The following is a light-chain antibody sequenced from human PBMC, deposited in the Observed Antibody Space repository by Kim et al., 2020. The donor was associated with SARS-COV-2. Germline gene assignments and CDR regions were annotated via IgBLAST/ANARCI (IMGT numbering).Light chain of an antibody. V-gene: IGLV2-14*01. CDR2: DVS. CDR1: SSDIGYYNY. J-gene: IGLJ3*02. Sequence: QSALTQPASASGSPGQSIIISCTGTSSDIGYYNYVSWFQQHPGKAPKLMIYDVSKRPSGVSDRFSGSKSGTTASLTISGLQAEDEADYSCSSFTSRSTWVFGGGTQLTVL. CDR3: SSFTSRSTWV.